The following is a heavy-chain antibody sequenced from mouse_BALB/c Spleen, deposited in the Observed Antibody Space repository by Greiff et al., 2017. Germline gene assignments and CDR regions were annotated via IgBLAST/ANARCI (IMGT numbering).Heavy chain of an antibody. Sequence: EVKLVESGGGLVQPGGSLRLSCATSGFTFTDYYMSWVRQPPGKALEWLGFIRNKDNGYTTEYSASVKGRFTISRDNSQSVLYLQMNTLRAEDSATDYCARIYGNYGWFAYWGQGTLVTVSA. CDR2: IRNKDNGYTT. D-gene: IGHD2-1*01. V-gene: IGHV7-3*02. CDR3: ARIYGNYGWFAY. CDR1: GFTFTDYY. J-gene: IGHJ3*01.